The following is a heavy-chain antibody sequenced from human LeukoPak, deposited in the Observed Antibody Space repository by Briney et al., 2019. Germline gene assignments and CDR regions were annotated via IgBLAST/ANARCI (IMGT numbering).Heavy chain of an antibody. D-gene: IGHD3-10*01. J-gene: IGHJ5*02. Sequence: SETLSLTCTVSGGSISSGDYYWSWIRQPPGKGLEWIGYIYYSGSTYYNPSLKSRVTISVDTSKNQFSLKLCSVTAADTAVYYCARVRYAVRGVIGVNWFDPWGQGTLVTVSS. CDR1: GGSISSGDYY. CDR2: IYYSGST. CDR3: ARVRYAVRGVIGVNWFDP. V-gene: IGHV4-30-4*01.